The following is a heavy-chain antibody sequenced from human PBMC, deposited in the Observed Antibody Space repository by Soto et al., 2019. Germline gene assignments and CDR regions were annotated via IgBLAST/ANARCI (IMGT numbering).Heavy chain of an antibody. CDR3: ARYSSTTNFYYGMDV. D-gene: IGHD6-13*01. V-gene: IGHV3-30*03. Sequence: QVQLVESGGGVVQPGRSLRLSCVASGFTFSNYGMHWVRQAPGKGLEWLAVISNDGSNKNYADSVKGRFTISRDNSKNMVYLQTNSLRAEDRAVYYCARYSSTTNFYYGMDVCGQGTTVTVSS. CDR2: ISNDGSNK. J-gene: IGHJ6*02. CDR1: GFTFSNYG.